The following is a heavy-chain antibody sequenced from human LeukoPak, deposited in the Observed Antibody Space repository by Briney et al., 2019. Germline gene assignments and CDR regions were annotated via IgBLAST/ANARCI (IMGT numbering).Heavy chain of an antibody. CDR1: GFTVSDNY. Sequence: GGSLRLSCAASGFTVSDNYMSWVRQAPGKGLEWVSVMYSRGDTYYADSVKGRFTFSRDISKNKLYLQMTALRTEDTAMYYCARPRALLQRSGFDPWAREPWSPSPQ. CDR3: ARPRALLQRSGFDP. V-gene: IGHV3-53*01. J-gene: IGHJ5*02. D-gene: IGHD2-15*01. CDR2: MYSRGDT.